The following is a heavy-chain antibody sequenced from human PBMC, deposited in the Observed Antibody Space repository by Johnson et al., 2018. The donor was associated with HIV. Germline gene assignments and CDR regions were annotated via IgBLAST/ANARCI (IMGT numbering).Heavy chain of an antibody. V-gene: IGHV3-74*02. J-gene: IGHJ3*01. CDR3: ARGSTMRVSAFDL. CDR2: IKSDGSSI. Sequence: EQLVESGGGLVQPGRSLRLSCAASGFTFDDYAMHWVRQAPGKGLVWVSRIKSDGSSINCADSVKGRFTISRDNAKNTLYLQMNSLRTEDTAVYYCARGSTMRVSAFDLWGQGTMVTVSS. D-gene: IGHD3-22*01. CDR1: GFTFDDYA.